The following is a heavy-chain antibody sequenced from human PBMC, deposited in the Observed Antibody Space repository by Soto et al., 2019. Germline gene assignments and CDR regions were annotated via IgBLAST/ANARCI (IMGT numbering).Heavy chain of an antibody. J-gene: IGHJ6*03. CDR2: ISFDASSK. V-gene: IGHV3-30*03. CDR1: GFTFRSYI. D-gene: IGHD1-1*01. Sequence: PGGSLRLSCAASGFTFRSYIMHWVRQAPGKGPEWVALISFDASSKNYADSVKGRFTVSRDNSKNTVYLQMNSLRAEDTAVYYCAFNWNDIYYMEVWGKGTTVTVSS. CDR3: AFNWNDIYYMEV.